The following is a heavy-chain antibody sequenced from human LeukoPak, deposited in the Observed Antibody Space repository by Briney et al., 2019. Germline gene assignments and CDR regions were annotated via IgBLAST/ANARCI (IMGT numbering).Heavy chain of an antibody. V-gene: IGHV1-69*01. Sequence: SVKVSRKASVGTFSSYAISWVRQAPGQGLEWMGGIIPIFGTANYAQKFQGRVTITADESTSTAYMELSSLRSEDTAVYYCARGNYYYDSSGYYYGQFDYWGQGTLVTVSS. CDR1: VGTFSSYA. D-gene: IGHD3-22*01. J-gene: IGHJ4*02. CDR2: IIPIFGTA. CDR3: ARGNYYYDSSGYYYGQFDY.